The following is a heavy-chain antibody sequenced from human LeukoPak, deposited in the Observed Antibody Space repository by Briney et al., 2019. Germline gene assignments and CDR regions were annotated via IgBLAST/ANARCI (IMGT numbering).Heavy chain of an antibody. J-gene: IGHJ5*02. V-gene: IGHV3-21*01. Sequence: PGGSLRLSCAASGFTFSSYSMNWVRQSPGKGLEWVSSISSSSSYIYYADSVKGRFTISRDNAKYSLYLQMNSLRAEDTAVYYCARESVPAAIRGWFDPWGQGTLVTVSS. CDR3: ARESVPAAIRGWFDP. CDR2: ISSSSSYI. CDR1: GFTFSSYS. D-gene: IGHD2-2*02.